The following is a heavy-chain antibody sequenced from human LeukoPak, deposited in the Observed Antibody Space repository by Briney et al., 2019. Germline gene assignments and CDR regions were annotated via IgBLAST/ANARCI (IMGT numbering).Heavy chain of an antibody. D-gene: IGHD6-13*01. CDR3: ARTKAGTATFDY. CDR2: ISSSSSYI. Sequence: GGSLRLSCAASGFTFSSYSMNWVRQAPGKGLEWVSSISSSSSYIYYADSVKGRFTISRDNAKNSLYLQMNSLRAEDTAVYYCARTKAGTATFDYWGQGILVTVSS. CDR1: GFTFSSYS. J-gene: IGHJ4*02. V-gene: IGHV3-21*01.